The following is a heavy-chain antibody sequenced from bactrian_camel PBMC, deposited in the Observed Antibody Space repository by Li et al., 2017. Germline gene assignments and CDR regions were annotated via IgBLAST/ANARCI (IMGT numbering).Heavy chain of an antibody. D-gene: IGHD2*01. CDR2: IHKSGGTT. CDR1: GHTFSTDW. J-gene: IGHJ6*01. CDR3: AADLRWCRSGYFDPQARLGY. Sequence: QLVESGGGSVQAGGSLTLACAASGHTFSTDWVLWFRQASDEEREGVAVIHKSGGTTYYADSVKGRVTISQDDAKNTVYLQMNSLEPEDTAIYYCAADLRWCRSGYFDPQARLGYWGQGTQVTV. V-gene: IGHV3S25*01.